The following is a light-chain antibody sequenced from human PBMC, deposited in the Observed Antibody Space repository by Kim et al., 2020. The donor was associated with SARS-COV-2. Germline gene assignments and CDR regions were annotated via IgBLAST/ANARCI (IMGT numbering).Light chain of an antibody. CDR3: SSYTSSNTYV. Sequence: GQSITISCTGTRSDVGGYNYVSWYQQHPGKAPKLMIYDVSNRPSGVSNRFSGFKSGNTASLTISGLQAEDEADYYCSSYTSSNTYVFGPGTKVTVL. CDR2: DVS. J-gene: IGLJ1*01. CDR1: RSDVGGYNY. V-gene: IGLV2-14*03.